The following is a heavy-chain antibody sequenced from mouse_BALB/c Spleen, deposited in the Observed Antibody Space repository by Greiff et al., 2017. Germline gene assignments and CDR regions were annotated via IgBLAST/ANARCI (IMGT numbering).Heavy chain of an antibody. Sequence: EVQLQQSGPGLVKPSQSLSLTCTVTGYSITSDYAWNWIRQFPGNKLEWMGYISYSGSTSYNPSLKSRISITRDTSKNQFFLQLNSVTTEDTATYYCARAGLRLRAMDYWGQGTSVTVSS. V-gene: IGHV3-2*02. D-gene: IGHD1-2*01. CDR1: GYSITSDYA. CDR2: ISYSGST. CDR3: ARAGLRLRAMDY. J-gene: IGHJ4*01.